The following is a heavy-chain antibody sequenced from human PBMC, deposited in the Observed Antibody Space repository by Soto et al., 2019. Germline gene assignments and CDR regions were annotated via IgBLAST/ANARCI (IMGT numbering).Heavy chain of an antibody. Sequence: ASVKVSCKASGYTFTSYYMHWVRQAPGQGLEWMGIINPSGGSTSYAQKFQGRVTMTRDTSTSTVYMELSSLRSEDTAVYYCARGYCTNGVCYLASMDVWGKGTTVTVSS. CDR3: ARGYCTNGVCYLASMDV. CDR2: INPSGGST. CDR1: GYTFTSYY. J-gene: IGHJ6*03. V-gene: IGHV1-46*03. D-gene: IGHD2-8*01.